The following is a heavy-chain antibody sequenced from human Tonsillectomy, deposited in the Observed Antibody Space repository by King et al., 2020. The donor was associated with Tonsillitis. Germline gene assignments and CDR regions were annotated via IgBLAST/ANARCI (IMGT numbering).Heavy chain of an antibody. Sequence: QLVQSGGGLVKPGRSLRLSCTASGFTFGDYAMSWFRQAPGKGLECVGFIRSKAYGGTTEYAASVKGRFTISRDDSKSIAYLQMNSLKTEDTAVYYCTIRSYGYYFDYWGQGTLVTVSS. J-gene: IGHJ4*02. CDR3: TIRSYGYYFDY. V-gene: IGHV3-49*05. CDR1: GFTFGDYA. D-gene: IGHD4-17*01. CDR2: IRSKAYGGTT.